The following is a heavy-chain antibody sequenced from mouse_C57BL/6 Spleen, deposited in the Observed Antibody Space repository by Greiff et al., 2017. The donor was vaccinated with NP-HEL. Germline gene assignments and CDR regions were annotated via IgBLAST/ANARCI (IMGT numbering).Heavy chain of an antibody. CDR1: GYTFTDYY. J-gene: IGHJ2*01. Sequence: VQLQQSGPELVKPGASVKISCKASGYTFTDYYMNWVKQSHGKSLEWIGDINPNNGGTSYNQKFKGKATLTVDKSSSTAYMELRSLTSEDSAVYYCARPATVVATDYWGQGTTLTVSS. CDR2: INPNNGGT. CDR3: ARPATVVATDY. V-gene: IGHV1-26*01. D-gene: IGHD1-1*01.